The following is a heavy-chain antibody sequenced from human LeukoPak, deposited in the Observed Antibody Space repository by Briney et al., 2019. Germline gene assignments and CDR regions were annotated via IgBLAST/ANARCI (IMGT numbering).Heavy chain of an antibody. V-gene: IGHV3-74*01. Sequence: GGSLRLSCAASGFTFSNYWMHWVRQAPGKGLGWVSRINTDGSSTSYVDSVKGRFTISRDNAKNSLYLQMNSLRAEDTAVYYCAELGITMIGGVWGKGTTVTISS. CDR3: AELGITMIGGV. D-gene: IGHD3-10*02. CDR1: GFTFSNYW. CDR2: INTDGSST. J-gene: IGHJ6*04.